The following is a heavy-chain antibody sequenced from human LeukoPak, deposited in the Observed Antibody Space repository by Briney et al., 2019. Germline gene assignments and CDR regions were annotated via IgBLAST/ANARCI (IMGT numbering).Heavy chain of an antibody. V-gene: IGHV3-74*01. Sequence: PGGSLRLSCAASGFTFSSYWMHWVRQAPGKGLVWVSRINSDGSSTSYADSVKGRFTISRDNAKNTLYLQMDSLRAEDTAVYYCARYRGSSGWSYDAFDIWGQGTMVTVSS. CDR2: INSDGSST. CDR3: ARYRGSSGWSYDAFDI. D-gene: IGHD6-19*01. CDR1: GFTFSSYW. J-gene: IGHJ3*02.